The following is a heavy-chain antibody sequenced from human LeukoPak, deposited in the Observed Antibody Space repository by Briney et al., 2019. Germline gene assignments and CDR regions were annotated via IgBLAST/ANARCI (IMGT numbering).Heavy chain of an antibody. CDR1: GYTFTSYD. CDR2: MNPNSGNT. CDR3: ARDARIAAAYQPVGEDYMDV. Sequence: LWASVKVSCKASGYTFTSYDINWVRQATGQGREWMGWMNPNSGNTGYAQKFQGRVTMTRNTSISTAYMELSSLRSEDTAVYYCARDARIAAAYQPVGEDYMDVWGKGTTVTVSS. J-gene: IGHJ6*03. D-gene: IGHD6-13*01. V-gene: IGHV1-8*01.